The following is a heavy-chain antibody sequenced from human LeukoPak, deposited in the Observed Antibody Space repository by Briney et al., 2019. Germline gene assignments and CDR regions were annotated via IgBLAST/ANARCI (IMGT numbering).Heavy chain of an antibody. Sequence: PGGSLRLSCAASGFSFTTYWMGWVRQAPGKGLEWVANINQDESSQYYADSVKGRFTISRDNSKNTLYLQMNSLRAEDTAVYYCARDHHRRLYDSQARDTFDIWGQGTMVTVSS. V-gene: IGHV3-7*01. D-gene: IGHD3-22*01. CDR3: ARDHHRRLYDSQARDTFDI. CDR2: INQDESSQ. J-gene: IGHJ3*02. CDR1: GFSFTTYW.